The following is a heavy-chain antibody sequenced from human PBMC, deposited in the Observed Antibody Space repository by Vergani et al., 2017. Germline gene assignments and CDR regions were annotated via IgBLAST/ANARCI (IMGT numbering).Heavy chain of an antibody. CDR2: ISGSGGST. D-gene: IGHD3-22*01. V-gene: IGHV3-23*04. CDR3: AAPMIVVVPPHY. CDR1: GFTFDDYA. J-gene: IGHJ4*02. Sequence: EVQLVESGGGLVQPGRSLRLSCAASGFTFDDYAMHWVRQAPGKGLEWVSGISGSGGSTYYADSVKGRFTISRDNSKNTLYLQMNSLRAEDTAVYYCAAPMIVVVPPHYWGQGTLVTVSS.